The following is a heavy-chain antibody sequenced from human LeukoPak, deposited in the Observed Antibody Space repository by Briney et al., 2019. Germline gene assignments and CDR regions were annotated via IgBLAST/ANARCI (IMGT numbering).Heavy chain of an antibody. CDR2: IYSDGST. CDR1: RLTPTVIY. CDR3: ASGRSGYSYAFDI. J-gene: IGHJ3*02. V-gene: IGHV3-53*01. D-gene: IGHD3-22*01. Sequence: GGSLRLSCAASRLTPTVIYIGSVRQAPGKGLEWVSIIYSDGSTYYADSVKGRFTISRDNSKNTLSLQMNSLRAENTAVYYCASGRSGYSYAFDIWGQGTMVTVSS.